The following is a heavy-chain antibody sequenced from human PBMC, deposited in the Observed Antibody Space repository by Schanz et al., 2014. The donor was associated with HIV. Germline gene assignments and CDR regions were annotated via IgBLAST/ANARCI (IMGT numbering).Heavy chain of an antibody. CDR2: ISGSGGST. V-gene: IGHV3-23*01. J-gene: IGHJ4*02. CDR1: GFTFRDYA. CDR3: ATSQGIMVATDFDY. Sequence: EVQLLESGGGLVQPGGSLRLSCVTSGFTFRDYAMSWVRQAPGKGLEWVSAISGSGGSTYYTDSVKGRFTISRDNSKNTLYLQMNSLRAEDTAVYYCATSQGIMVATDFDYWGQGTLVIVSS. D-gene: IGHD5-12*01.